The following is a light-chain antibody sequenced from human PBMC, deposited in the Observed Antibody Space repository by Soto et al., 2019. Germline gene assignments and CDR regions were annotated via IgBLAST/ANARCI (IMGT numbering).Light chain of an antibody. V-gene: IGLV1-44*01. CDR2: SNN. Sequence: QSVLTQPPSASGTPGQRVTISCSGSRPSIGSNHVYWYQHLPGTAPKLLIHSNNQRPSGVPDRFSGSKSGTSASLAISGLQAEDEADYYCAAWDDSLNGWVFGGGTKLTVL. CDR1: RPSIGSNH. J-gene: IGLJ3*02. CDR3: AAWDDSLNGWV.